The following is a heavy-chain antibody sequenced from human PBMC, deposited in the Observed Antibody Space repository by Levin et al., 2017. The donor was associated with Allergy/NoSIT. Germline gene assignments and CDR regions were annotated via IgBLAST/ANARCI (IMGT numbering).Heavy chain of an antibody. J-gene: IGHJ4*02. Sequence: GGSLRLSCAASGFTFSDHYMDWVRQAPGKGLEWVGRTRNKANSYTTEYAASVKGRFTITRDDSKNSVYLQMKSLGTEDTAVYYCVRVYSSSWSGSYFDGWGQGTLVTVSS. CDR2: TRNKANSYTT. V-gene: IGHV3-72*01. CDR3: VRVYSSSWSGSYFDG. CDR1: GFTFSDHY. D-gene: IGHD6-13*01.